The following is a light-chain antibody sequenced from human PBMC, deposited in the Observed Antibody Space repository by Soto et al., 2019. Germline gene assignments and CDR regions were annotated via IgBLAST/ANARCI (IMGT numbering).Light chain of an antibody. J-gene: IGKJ1*01. Sequence: EIEMTQSPATLSVSPGERATLSCRASQSVSSNLAWYQQRVGQAPKLLIYDASTRATGIPARFSGRGSATEFTLPISSLHSDDIAVYYSELYTDSPDTFGQRTKVDIK. CDR3: ELYTDSPDT. CDR2: DAS. CDR1: QSVSSN. V-gene: IGKV3-15*01.